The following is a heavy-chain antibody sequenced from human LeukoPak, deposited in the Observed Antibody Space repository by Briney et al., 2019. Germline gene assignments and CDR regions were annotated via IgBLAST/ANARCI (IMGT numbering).Heavy chain of an antibody. CDR1: AGSISSYY. D-gene: IGHD4-23*01. CDR3: ARGSLLYYFDY. CDR2: IYYSGNT. V-gene: IGHV4-59*08. Sequence: SETLSLTCSVSAGSISSYYWSWIRQPPGKGLEWIGYIYYSGNTNYNPSLKSRVTISVDTSKNQFSLKLNSVTAADTAVYYCARGSLLYYFDYWGQGALVTVSS. J-gene: IGHJ4*02.